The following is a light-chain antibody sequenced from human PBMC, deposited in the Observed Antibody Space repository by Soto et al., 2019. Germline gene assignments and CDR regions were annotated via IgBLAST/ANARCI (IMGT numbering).Light chain of an antibody. CDR2: GAS. J-gene: IGKJ2*01. Sequence: ESMLTQSPGTLSLSPGERATLSCRASQSVSTRYLAWYQQKPGQAPRLLIYGASIRATGIPDRFSGSGSGTDFTLSISRLEHEDLAVYYCHQFGSSPPAFTFGQGTKLEI. V-gene: IGKV3-20*01. CDR1: QSVSTRY. CDR3: HQFGSSPPAFT.